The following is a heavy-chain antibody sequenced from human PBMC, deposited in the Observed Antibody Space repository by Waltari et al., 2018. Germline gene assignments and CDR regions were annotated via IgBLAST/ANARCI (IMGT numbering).Heavy chain of an antibody. CDR2: IYYSGRS. CDR3: ARLSPPMWVRGVKGGYYFDY. CDR1: GDSVIPSNYS. J-gene: IGHJ4*02. D-gene: IGHD3-10*01. Sequence: QLQLLESGPGLVKPSETLSLRCSVPGDSVIPSNYSWAWIRQPPGKGLEWIGNIYYSGRSSYNPSLKSRVIISVDTSKNQFSVRLTSVTAADTALFYCARLSPPMWVRGVKGGYYFDYWGPGTLVTVSS. V-gene: IGHV4-39*07.